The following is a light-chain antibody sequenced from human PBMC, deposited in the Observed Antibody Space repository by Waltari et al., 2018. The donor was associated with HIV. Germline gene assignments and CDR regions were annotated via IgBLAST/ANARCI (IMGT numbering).Light chain of an antibody. J-gene: IGKJ1*01. CDR3: QQYYSSPRT. CDR2: GAS. CDR1: QNISHTSNNRHY. Sequence: DIVMTQSPDSLAVSPGERATINRKSSQNISHTSNNRHYLAWYKQKLGQPPKLRIYGASSRESGVPDRFSGGGSGTFFPLSISSLQSEDVAIYFCQQYYSSPRTFGQGTKV. V-gene: IGKV4-1*01.